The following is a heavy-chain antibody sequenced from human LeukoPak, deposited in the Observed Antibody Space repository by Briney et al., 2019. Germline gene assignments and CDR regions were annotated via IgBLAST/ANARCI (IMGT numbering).Heavy chain of an antibody. Sequence: SETLSLTCAVYGGSFSGYYWSWIRQPPGKGLEWIGEINHSGSTNYNPSLKSRVTISVDTSKNQFSLKLSSVTAADTAVYYCARGVAAAGTRFDYWGQGTLVTASS. D-gene: IGHD6-13*01. CDR3: ARGVAAAGTRFDY. J-gene: IGHJ4*02. V-gene: IGHV4-34*01. CDR2: INHSGST. CDR1: GGSFSGYY.